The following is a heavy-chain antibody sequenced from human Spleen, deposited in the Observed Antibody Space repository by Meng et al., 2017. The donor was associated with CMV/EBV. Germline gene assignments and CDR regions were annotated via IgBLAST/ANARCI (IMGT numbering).Heavy chain of an antibody. CDR1: GFTFSTYS. CDR2: IISSSGTM. D-gene: IGHD2-2*01. Sequence: GGSLRLSCVASGFTFSTYSMNWVRQAPGKGLEWVAFIISSSGTMYYADSVKGRFTISRDNAKNTLYLQMNSLRAEDTAVYYCARGSVLIPAGVPDYWGQGTLVTVSS. J-gene: IGHJ4*02. V-gene: IGHV3-48*04. CDR3: ARGSVLIPAGVPDY.